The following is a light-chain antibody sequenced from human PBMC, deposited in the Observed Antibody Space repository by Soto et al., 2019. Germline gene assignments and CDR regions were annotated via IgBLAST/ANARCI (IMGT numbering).Light chain of an antibody. Sequence: QSVLTQPASVSGSPGQSITISCTGTSSDVGGYNYVSWRQQHPGKAPKLMIYDVSNRPSGVSNRFSGSKSGNTASLTISGLQAEDEADYYCSSYTSSSTFYVFGTGTKATVL. V-gene: IGLV2-14*01. CDR1: SSDVGGYNY. CDR2: DVS. CDR3: SSYTSSSTFYV. J-gene: IGLJ1*01.